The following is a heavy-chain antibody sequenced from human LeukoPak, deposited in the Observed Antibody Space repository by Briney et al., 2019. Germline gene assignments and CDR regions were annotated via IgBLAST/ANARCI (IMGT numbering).Heavy chain of an antibody. D-gene: IGHD2/OR15-2a*01. CDR3: AGHHPRNTVDF. CDR1: GGSISSYY. CDR2: ISDIGSI. Sequence: SETLSHTCTVSGGSISSYYWSWIRQPPGKGLEWIAYISDIGSINYNPSLKSRVTISLDTSKNQFSLKLSSVTAADTAVHYCAGHHPRNTVDFWGQGTLVTVSS. V-gene: IGHV4-59*08. J-gene: IGHJ4*02.